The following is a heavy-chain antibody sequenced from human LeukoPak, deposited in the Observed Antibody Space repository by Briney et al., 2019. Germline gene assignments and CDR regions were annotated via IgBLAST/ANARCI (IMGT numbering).Heavy chain of an antibody. D-gene: IGHD6-13*01. V-gene: IGHV3-72*01. Sequence: GGSLRLSCAASGFFFSDHYMDWVRQAPGKGLEWVGRIRNKANGYTTGYAASVKGRFTISRDDSTNSLYLQMNSLKTEDTALYFCARTYDSSWDSTYFDYWGQGTLVTVSS. CDR2: IRNKANGYTT. CDR1: GFFFSDHY. CDR3: ARTYDSSWDSTYFDY. J-gene: IGHJ4*02.